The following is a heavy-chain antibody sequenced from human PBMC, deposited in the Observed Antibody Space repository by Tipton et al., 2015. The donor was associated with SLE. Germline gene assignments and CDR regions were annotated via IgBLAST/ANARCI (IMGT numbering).Heavy chain of an antibody. CDR2: ISHSGST. J-gene: IGHJ4*02. CDR1: GYSLTSGHY. CDR3: ARHDYDDNGYYTHYFDY. V-gene: IGHV4-38-2*01. Sequence: TLSLTCAVSGYSLTSGHYWGWIRQPPGKGLEWIGSISHSGSTYYNPSLQSRVSLSVDTSKNQVFLRLNSVTAADTSIYYCARHDYDDNGYYTHYFDYWGQGTLVTVSS. D-gene: IGHD3-22*01.